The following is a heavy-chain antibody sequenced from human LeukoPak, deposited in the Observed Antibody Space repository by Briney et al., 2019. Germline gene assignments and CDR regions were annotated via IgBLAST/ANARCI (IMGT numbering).Heavy chain of an antibody. D-gene: IGHD6-13*01. J-gene: IGHJ4*02. CDR1: GFTFSTYV. CDR2: ISDDGSDK. V-gene: IGHV3-30*03. Sequence: GGSLRLSCAASGFTFSTYVMHWIRQAPGKGLEWVAVISDDGSDKYCADSVKGRFTLSRDKPKNMVFLQMNSLRAEDTAVYYCATGTGGRVGSLDYWGQGTLVTVSS. CDR3: ATGTGGRVGSLDY.